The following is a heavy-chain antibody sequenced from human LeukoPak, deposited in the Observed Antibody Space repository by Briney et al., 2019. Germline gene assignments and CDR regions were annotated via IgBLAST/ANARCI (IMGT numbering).Heavy chain of an antibody. D-gene: IGHD2-15*01. CDR3: AREGVVGAYGHFDY. Sequence: SETLSLTCAVYGGSFSGYYWSWIRQPPGKGLEWIGEINHSGSTNYNPSLKGRVTISVDTSKNQFSLKLSSVTAADTAVYYCAREGVVGAYGHFDYWGQGTLVTVSS. CDR1: GGSFSGYY. J-gene: IGHJ4*02. CDR2: INHSGST. V-gene: IGHV4-34*01.